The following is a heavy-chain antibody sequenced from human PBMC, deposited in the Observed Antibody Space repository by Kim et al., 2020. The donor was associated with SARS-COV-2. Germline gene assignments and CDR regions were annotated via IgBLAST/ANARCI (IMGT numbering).Heavy chain of an antibody. V-gene: IGHV4-39*01. CDR1: GGSISSTTYY. J-gene: IGHJ5*01. CDR3: ARRLSTLMACRPFDS. Sequence: SETLSLACTVSGGSISSTTYYWDWIRQPPGKGLEWIGSIYYSGSTYYNPSLQSRVTISVDTSKNQFSLKLSSVTAADTAVYYCARRLSTLMACRPFDSWGQESLVTVAS. D-gene: IGHD3-10*01. CDR2: IYYSGST.